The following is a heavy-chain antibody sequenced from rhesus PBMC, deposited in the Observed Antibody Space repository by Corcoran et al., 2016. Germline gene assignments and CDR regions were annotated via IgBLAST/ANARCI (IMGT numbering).Heavy chain of an antibody. V-gene: IGHV4-147*01. CDR2: IDGGSGST. J-gene: IGHJ6*01. CDR3: ATHSGGWSPYYGLDS. Sequence: QVQLQESGPGLVTPSETLPLPCAVSGASISSNSWSWTRQPQGTGPDLIGYIDGGSGSTSYNPSLKSRVTIYKDTSKNQFSLKLSSVTAADTAVYYCATHSGGWSPYYGLDSWGQGVVVTVSS. D-gene: IGHD6-37*01. CDR1: GASISSNS.